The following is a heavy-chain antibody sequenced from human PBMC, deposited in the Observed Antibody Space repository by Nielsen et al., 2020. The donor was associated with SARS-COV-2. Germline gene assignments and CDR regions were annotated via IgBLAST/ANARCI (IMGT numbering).Heavy chain of an antibody. V-gene: IGHV1-58*02. CDR2: IVVGSGNT. CDR3: ARSDFWSGLFYGMDV. Sequence: SVKVSCKASGFTFTSSAMQWVRQARGQRLEWIGWIVVGSGNTNYAQKFQGRVTITADKSTSTAYMELSSLRSEDTAVYYCARSDFWSGLFYGMDVWGQGTTVTVSS. J-gene: IGHJ6*02. CDR1: GFTFTSSA. D-gene: IGHD3-3*01.